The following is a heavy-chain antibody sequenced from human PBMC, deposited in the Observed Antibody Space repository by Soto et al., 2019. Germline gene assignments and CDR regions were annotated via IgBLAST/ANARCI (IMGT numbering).Heavy chain of an antibody. V-gene: IGHV4-31*03. CDR3: ASLRIATNNYKWFEP. CDR1: GAALNSGNYY. CDR2: IYVTGAV. Sequence: QVRLQESGPGLVKPSETLSLTCSVSGAALNSGNYYWSWIRQVPGKGLEWIGHIYVTGAVDYNPSLRDRITISQDTSERQFSLNLSLGTAADTSVYYCASLRIATNNYKWFEPWGQGPLVTVSS. J-gene: IGHJ5*02. D-gene: IGHD2-21*01.